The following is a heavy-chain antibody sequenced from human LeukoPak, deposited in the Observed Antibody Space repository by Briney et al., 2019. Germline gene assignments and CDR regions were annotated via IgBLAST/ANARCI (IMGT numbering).Heavy chain of an antibody. J-gene: IGHJ4*02. CDR2: INRSGST. V-gene: IGHV4-34*01. CDR3: VTRGTASRLLDS. CDR1: GGSISSYY. Sequence: SETLSLTCTVSGGSISSYYWSWIRQPPGKGLEWIGEINRSGSTNYNPSLKSRVTISVDKSNNQFSLKLSSVTAADTAVYYCVTRGTASRLLDSWGQGTLVTVSS. D-gene: IGHD1/OR15-1a*01.